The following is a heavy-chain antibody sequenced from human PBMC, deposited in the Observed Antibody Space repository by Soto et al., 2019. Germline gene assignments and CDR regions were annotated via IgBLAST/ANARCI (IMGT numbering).Heavy chain of an antibody. CDR2: ISPGDSDT. CDR1: GYSFTSYW. V-gene: IGHV5-51*01. CDR3: ATTSAAGRYYYGLDV. D-gene: IGHD6-13*01. J-gene: IGHJ6*02. Sequence: EVQLVQSGAEVKKPGVPLKISCKGSGYSFTSYWIGWVRQMPGTGLEWKRIISPGDSDTRYSPSFQGSVTISADKSISAAYLQWSSLKASDTAMYYCATTSAAGRYYYGLDVWGPGTTVTVSS.